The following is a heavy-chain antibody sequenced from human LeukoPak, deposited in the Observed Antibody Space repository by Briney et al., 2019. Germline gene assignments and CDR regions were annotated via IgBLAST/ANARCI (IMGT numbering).Heavy chain of an antibody. D-gene: IGHD6-19*01. J-gene: IGHJ4*02. CDR3: ARDPWYSSASYIDY. CDR2: ISYDGSNT. Sequence: PGGSLRLSCAASGFTFSSYAMHWVRQAPGKGLEWVAVISYDGSNTYYADSVKGRFTISRDNSKNTLYLRMNSLGPEDTAVYYCARDPWYSSASYIDYWGQGTLVTVSS. V-gene: IGHV3-30*04. CDR1: GFTFSSYA.